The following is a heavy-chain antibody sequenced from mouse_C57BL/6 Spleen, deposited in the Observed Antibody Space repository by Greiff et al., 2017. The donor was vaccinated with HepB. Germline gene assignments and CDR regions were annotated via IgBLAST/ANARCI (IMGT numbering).Heavy chain of an antibody. CDR1: GFNIKDYY. J-gene: IGHJ3*01. CDR3: TINDYDGAWFAY. D-gene: IGHD2-4*01. CDR2: IDPEDGDT. Sequence: EVQLQQSGAELVRPGASVKLSCTASGFNIKDYYMHWVKQRPEQGLEWIGRIDPEDGDTEYAPKFQGKATMTADTSSNTAYLQLSSLTSEDTAVYYCTINDYDGAWFAYWGQGTLVTVSA. V-gene: IGHV14-1*01.